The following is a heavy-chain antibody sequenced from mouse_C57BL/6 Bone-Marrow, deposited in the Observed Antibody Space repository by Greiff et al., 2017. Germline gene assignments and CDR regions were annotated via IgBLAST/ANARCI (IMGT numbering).Heavy chain of an antibody. CDR2: IYPGSGNT. J-gene: IGHJ2*01. Sequence: QVQLQQSGAELVRPGASVKLSCKASGYTFTDYYINWVKQRPGQGLEWIARIYPGSGNTYYNEKFKGKATLTAEKSSSTAYMQLSRLTSEDSAVYFGARGRASDYDGGGYYFDYWGKGTTLTVSS. CDR1: GYTFTDYY. D-gene: IGHD2-4*01. V-gene: IGHV1-76*01. CDR3: ARGRASDYDGGGYYFDY.